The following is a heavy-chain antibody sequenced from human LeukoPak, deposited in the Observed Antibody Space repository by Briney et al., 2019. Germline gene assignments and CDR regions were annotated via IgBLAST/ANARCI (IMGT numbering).Heavy chain of an antibody. CDR3: AKDRSPFGSGSYDDY. J-gene: IGHJ4*02. CDR2: IRYDGSNK. Sequence: GGSLRLSCAASGFTFSSYGMHWVRQAPGKGLEWVAFIRYDGSNKYYADSVKGRFTISRDNPKNTLYLQMNSLRAEDTAVYYCAKDRSPFGSGSYDDYWGQGALVTVSS. D-gene: IGHD3-10*01. V-gene: IGHV3-30*02. CDR1: GFTFSSYG.